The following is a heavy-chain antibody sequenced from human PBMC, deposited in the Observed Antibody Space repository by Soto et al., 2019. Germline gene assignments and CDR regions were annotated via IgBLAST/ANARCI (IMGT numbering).Heavy chain of an antibody. J-gene: IGHJ1*01. Sequence: GGSLRLSCAASGFTFSSYAMHWVRQAPGKGLEWVAVISYDGSNKYYADSVKGRFTISRDNSKNTLYLQMNSLRAEDTAVYYCASDTSSGYYDYFQHWGQGTLVTVSS. V-gene: IGHV3-30-3*01. CDR1: GFTFSSYA. D-gene: IGHD3-22*01. CDR2: ISYDGSNK. CDR3: ASDTSSGYYDYFQH.